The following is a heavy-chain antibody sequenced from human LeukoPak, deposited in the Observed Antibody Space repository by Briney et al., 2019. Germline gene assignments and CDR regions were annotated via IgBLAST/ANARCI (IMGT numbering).Heavy chain of an antibody. V-gene: IGHV3-48*01. D-gene: IGHD2-2*01. CDR1: GFSFSSYS. J-gene: IGHJ4*02. CDR2: ISGSGNAK. CDR3: ARDYLYAFDY. Sequence: PGGSPRLSCAASGFSFSSYSMSWGRQAPGKGLEWVSYISGSGNAKHYTDSVKGRFTISRDNAKNALYLQMNSLRAEGTAVYFCARDYLYAFDYWGQGTLVTVSS.